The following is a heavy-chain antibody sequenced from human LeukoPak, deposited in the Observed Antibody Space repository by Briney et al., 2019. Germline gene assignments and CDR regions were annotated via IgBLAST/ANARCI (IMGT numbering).Heavy chain of an antibody. V-gene: IGHV1-46*01. CDR2: INPSGGST. CDR1: GYTFTSYY. CDR3: ARDHPNYGSGSSTFDY. D-gene: IGHD3-10*01. J-gene: IGHJ4*02. Sequence: ASVKVSCKASGYTFTSYYMHWVRQAPRQGLEWMGIINPSGGSTSYAQKFQGRVTMTRDTSTSTVYMELSSLRSEDTAVYYCARDHPNYGSGSSTFDYWGQGTLVTVSS.